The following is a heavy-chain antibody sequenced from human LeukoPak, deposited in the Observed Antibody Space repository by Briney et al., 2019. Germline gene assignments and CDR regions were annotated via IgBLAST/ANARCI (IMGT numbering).Heavy chain of an antibody. D-gene: IGHD3-9*01. CDR3: ARDRAANYDILTGPFDY. V-gene: IGHV1-18*01. J-gene: IGHJ4*02. Sequence: ASVKVSCKASGYTFTSYGTSWVRQAPGQGLEWMGWISAYNGNTNYAQKLQGRVTMTTDTSTSTAYMELRSLRSDDTAVYYCARDRAANYDILTGPFDYWGQGTLVTVSS. CDR2: ISAYNGNT. CDR1: GYTFTSYG.